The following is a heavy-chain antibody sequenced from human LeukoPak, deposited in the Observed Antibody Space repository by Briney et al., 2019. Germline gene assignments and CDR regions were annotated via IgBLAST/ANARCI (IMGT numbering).Heavy chain of an antibody. Sequence: PSETLSLTCAVYGGSFSGYYWSWIRQPPGKGLEWIGEINHSGSTNYNPSLESRVTISVDTSKNQFSLKLNSVTAADTAVYYCARGVRSSTYSYGFMNYWGQGTLVTVSS. J-gene: IGHJ4*02. V-gene: IGHV4-34*01. CDR1: GGSFSGYY. CDR3: ARGVRSSTYSYGFMNY. CDR2: INHSGST. D-gene: IGHD5-18*01.